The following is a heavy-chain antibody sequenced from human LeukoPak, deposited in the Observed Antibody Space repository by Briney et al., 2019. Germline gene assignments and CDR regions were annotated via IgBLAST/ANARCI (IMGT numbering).Heavy chain of an antibody. CDR1: GYTFTSYD. D-gene: IGHD3-10*01. J-gene: IGHJ4*02. CDR3: ARGLFYGLRGTHGRRYYFDY. CDR2: MNPNSGNT. Sequence: ASVKVSCKASGYTFTSYDINWVRQATGQGLEWMGWMNPNSGNTGYAQKFQGRVTITRNTSISTAYMELSSLRSEDTAVYYCARGLFYGLRGTHGRRYYFDYWGQGTLVTVSS. V-gene: IGHV1-8*03.